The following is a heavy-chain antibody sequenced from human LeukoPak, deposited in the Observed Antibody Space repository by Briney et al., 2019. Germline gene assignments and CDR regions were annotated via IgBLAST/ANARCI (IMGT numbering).Heavy chain of an antibody. CDR3: ARTKGLETGDDAFDI. D-gene: IGHD7-27*01. J-gene: IGHJ3*02. CDR1: GGSISSGGYY. CDR2: IYYSGST. V-gene: IGHV4-31*03. Sequence: SETLSLTCTVSGGSISSGGYYWSWIRQHPGKGLEWIGYIYYSGSTYYNPSLKSRVTISVDTSKNLFSLKLSSVTAADTAVYYCARTKGLETGDDAFDIWGQGTMVTVSS.